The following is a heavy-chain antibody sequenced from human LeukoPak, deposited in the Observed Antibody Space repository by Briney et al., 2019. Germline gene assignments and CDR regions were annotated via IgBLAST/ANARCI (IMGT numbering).Heavy chain of an antibody. J-gene: IGHJ4*02. CDR2: INGDGSST. CDR3: ATCRDGYNLRFDYFDC. CDR1: GITFSNYW. V-gene: IGHV3-74*01. D-gene: IGHD5-24*01. Sequence: GGSLRLSCAASGITFSNYWMHWVRQAPGKGLVWVSRINGDGSSTNYADSVRGRFTISRDNAKNTLYLQMSSLRAEDTAVYYCATCRDGYNLRFDYFDCWGQGTLVTVSS.